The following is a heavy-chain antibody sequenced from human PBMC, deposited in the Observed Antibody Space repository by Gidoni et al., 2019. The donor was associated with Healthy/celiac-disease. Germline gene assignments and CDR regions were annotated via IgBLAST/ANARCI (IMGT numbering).Heavy chain of an antibody. CDR2: INHSGGST. Sequence: QVKLLQSGADVKKPGASVTVSFKASGYTFTSYYIHWVRQATGQGLEWMGIINHSGGSTSYAQKFQGRVTMTRDTSTSTVYMELSSLRSEDTAVYYCARDLMGFGELSPIIHAFDIWGQGTMVTVSS. CDR1: GYTFTSYY. D-gene: IGHD3-10*01. J-gene: IGHJ3*02. V-gene: IGHV1-46*01. CDR3: ARDLMGFGELSPIIHAFDI.